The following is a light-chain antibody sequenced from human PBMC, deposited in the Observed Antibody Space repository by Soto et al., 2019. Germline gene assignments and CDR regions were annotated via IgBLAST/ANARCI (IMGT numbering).Light chain of an antibody. CDR2: VFS. Sequence: QYALTQPASVSGSPGQSITISCTGTSSDVGGYNYVSWYQQHPRNAPILMIYVFSNRASGVSNRFSDSKSCNTDYLPISGPQAEDAADYYCKAYTLSSPLVFGGGTKLTVL. CDR3: KAYTLSSPLV. V-gene: IGLV2-14*01. CDR1: SSDVGGYNY. J-gene: IGLJ2*01.